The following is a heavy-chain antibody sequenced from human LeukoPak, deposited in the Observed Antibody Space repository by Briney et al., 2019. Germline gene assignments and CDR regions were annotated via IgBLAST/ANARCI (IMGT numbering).Heavy chain of an antibody. J-gene: IGHJ5*02. Sequence: SVKVSCKASGGTFSSYAISWVRQAPGQGLEWMGGIIPIFGTANYAQKFQGRVTITADKSTSTAYMELSSQRSEDTAVYYCARRTMVRGVRNWFDPWGQGTLVTVSS. CDR2: IIPIFGTA. CDR1: GGTFSSYA. D-gene: IGHD3-10*01. V-gene: IGHV1-69*06. CDR3: ARRTMVRGVRNWFDP.